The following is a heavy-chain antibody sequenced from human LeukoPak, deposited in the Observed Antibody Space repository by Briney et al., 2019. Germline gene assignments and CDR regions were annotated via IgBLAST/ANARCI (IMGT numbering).Heavy chain of an antibody. J-gene: IGHJ3*02. CDR3: ARDHHRRLYDSQARNTFDI. Sequence: GGSLRPSCAASGFTFSSYSMNWVRQAPGKGLEWVSYISSSSTIYYADSVKGRFALSRDNAKNSLYLQMNSLRAEDTAVYYCARDHHRRLYDSQARNTFDIWGQGTMVTVSS. D-gene: IGHD3-22*01. CDR2: ISSSSTI. V-gene: IGHV3-48*01. CDR1: GFTFSSYS.